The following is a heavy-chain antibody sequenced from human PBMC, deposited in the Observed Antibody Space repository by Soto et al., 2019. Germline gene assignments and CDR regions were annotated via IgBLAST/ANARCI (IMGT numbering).Heavy chain of an antibody. J-gene: IGHJ4*02. Sequence: QVQLVQSGAEVKKPGSSVKVSCKASGGIFSTYAISCLRQAPGQGLEWMGGIIPLFGTPNYAQRFQGRVIITADESTRTAYMELSRMRSEDTAVYYCARDRDDYGSGNYYNRFDFWGQGTLVAVSS. CDR1: GGIFSTYA. D-gene: IGHD3-10*01. CDR2: IIPLFGTP. V-gene: IGHV1-69*19. CDR3: ARDRDDYGSGNYYNRFDF.